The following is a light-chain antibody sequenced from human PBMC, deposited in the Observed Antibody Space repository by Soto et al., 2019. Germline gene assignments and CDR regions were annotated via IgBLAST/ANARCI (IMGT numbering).Light chain of an antibody. CDR1: QTISSW. CDR3: QHYNSYSDA. CDR2: KAS. V-gene: IGKV1-5*03. Sequence: DIQRTQSPSTLSGSVGDRVTITCRASQTISSWLAWYQQKPGKAPKLLIYKASTLKSGVPSRFSGSGSGTEFTLTISSLQPDDFATYYCQHYNSYSDAFGQGTKVELK. J-gene: IGKJ1*01.